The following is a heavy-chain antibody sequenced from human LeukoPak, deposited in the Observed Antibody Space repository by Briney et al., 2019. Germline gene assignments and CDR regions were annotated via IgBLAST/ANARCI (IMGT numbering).Heavy chain of an antibody. CDR3: ARVLLYIYYFDF. Sequence: GGSLRLSCAASGFTFSSYEMNWVRQAPGKGLEWVSYISSSGDTKYYADSVKGRFTISRDNAKNSLYLQMNSLRAEDTAVYYCARVLLYIYYFDFGGQGTLVSVSS. V-gene: IGHV3-48*03. J-gene: IGHJ4*02. CDR1: GFTFSSYE. CDR2: ISSSGDTK. D-gene: IGHD4-11*01.